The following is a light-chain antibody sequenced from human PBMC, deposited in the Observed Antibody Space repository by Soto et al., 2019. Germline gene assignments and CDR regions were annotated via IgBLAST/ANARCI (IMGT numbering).Light chain of an antibody. CDR1: KLGDKY. Sequence: SYELTQPTSVSVSPGQTASIPCSGDKLGDKYACWYQQKPGQSPVLVIYQDSKRPSGIPERFSGSNSGNTATLTISGTQAMDEADYYCQAWDSSTYNYVFGTGTKLTVL. V-gene: IGLV3-1*01. CDR3: QAWDSSTYNYV. J-gene: IGLJ1*01. CDR2: QDS.